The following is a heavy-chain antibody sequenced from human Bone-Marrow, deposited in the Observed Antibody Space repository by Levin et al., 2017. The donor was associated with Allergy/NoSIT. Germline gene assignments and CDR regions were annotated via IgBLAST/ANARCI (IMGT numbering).Heavy chain of an antibody. CDR2: ISSSSSYA. V-gene: IGHV3-21*01. CDR1: GVPFSSDN. CDR3: ARDSSSRQWLTRFDD. J-gene: IGHJ4*02. D-gene: IGHD6-19*01. Sequence: LSLTCAFSGVPFSSDNMNWVRQAPGKGLEWVAAISSSSSYAYYADPVKGRFIISRDNGKKSLFLQMNSLRVEDTAVYYCARDSSSRQWLTRFDDWGQGTLVTVSS.